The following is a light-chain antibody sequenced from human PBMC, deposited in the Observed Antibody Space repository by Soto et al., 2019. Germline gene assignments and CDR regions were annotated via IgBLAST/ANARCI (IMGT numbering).Light chain of an antibody. CDR1: QGISNY. Sequence: DIQMTQSPSSLSASVGDRVTIACRASQGISNYLAWFQQKPGKLPKLLIFAASALQSGVPSRFSGSGSGTDFTLPIGSLQPEDVATYYCQTYDTAPAWAFGQGTRVEIK. V-gene: IGKV1-27*01. CDR2: AAS. CDR3: QTYDTAPAWA. J-gene: IGKJ1*01.